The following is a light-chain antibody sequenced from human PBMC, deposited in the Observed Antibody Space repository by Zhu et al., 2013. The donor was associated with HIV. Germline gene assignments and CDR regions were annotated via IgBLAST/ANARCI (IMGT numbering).Light chain of an antibody. J-gene: IGLJ3*02. CDR3: GTWDSSLSGNWV. Sequence: QSVLTQPPSVSAAPGQKVTISCSGGSSNIGNNYVSWYQQLPGTAPKLLIFDNNKRPSGIPDRFSGSKSGTSATLGITGLQTGDEADYYCGTWDSSLSGNWVFGGGTKLTVL. V-gene: IGLV1-51*01. CDR2: DNN. CDR1: SSNIGNNY.